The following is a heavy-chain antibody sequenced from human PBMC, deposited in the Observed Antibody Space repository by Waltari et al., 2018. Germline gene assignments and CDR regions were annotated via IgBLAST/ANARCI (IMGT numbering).Heavy chain of an antibody. CDR2: IYTSGRT. Sequence: QVQLQESGPGLVKPSQTLSLTCTVSGGSISSGSYYWSWIRQPAGKGLEWIGRIYTSGRTNYNPSLKSRVTISVDTSKNQFSLKLSSVTAADTAVYYCARWDIVVVPAAMNAFDIWGQGTMVTVSS. CDR3: ARWDIVVVPAAMNAFDI. D-gene: IGHD2-2*01. J-gene: IGHJ3*02. CDR1: GGSISSGSYY. V-gene: IGHV4-61*02.